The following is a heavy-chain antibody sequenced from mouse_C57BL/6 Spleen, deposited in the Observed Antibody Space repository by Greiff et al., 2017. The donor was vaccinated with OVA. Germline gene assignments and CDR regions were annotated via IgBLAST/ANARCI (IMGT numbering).Heavy chain of an antibody. V-gene: IGHV1-52*01. CDR3: ARLDGYYAMDY. J-gene: IGHJ4*01. CDR1: GYTFTSYW. Sequence: QVQLQQPGAELVRPGSSVKLSCKASGYTFTSYWMHWVKQRPIQGLEWIGNIDPSDSETHSNQKFKDKATLTVDKSSSTAYMQHSSLTSEDSAVYYCARLDGYYAMDYWGQGTSVTVSS. CDR2: IDPSDSET. D-gene: IGHD2-3*01.